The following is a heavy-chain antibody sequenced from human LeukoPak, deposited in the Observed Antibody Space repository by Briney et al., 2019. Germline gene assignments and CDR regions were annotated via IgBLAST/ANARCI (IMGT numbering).Heavy chain of an antibody. J-gene: IGHJ1*01. D-gene: IGHD2-15*01. Sequence: SETLSLTCTVSGGSISSYYWSWIRQPPGKGLEWIGYIYYSGSTDYNPSLKSRVAISVDTSKNQFSLKLSSVTAADTAVYYCARGGKRVDFQHWGQGTLVTVSS. CDR3: ARGGKRVDFQH. CDR1: GGSISSYY. CDR2: IYYSGST. V-gene: IGHV4-59*01.